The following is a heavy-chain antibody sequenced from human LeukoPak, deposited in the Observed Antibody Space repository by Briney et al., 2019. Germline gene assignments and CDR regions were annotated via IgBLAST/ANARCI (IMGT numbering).Heavy chain of an antibody. CDR3: AREGLSTSTWHICDS. Sequence: GASVTVSCKTSGYSFDGYYMHWVRQAPGQGLEWMGWINPDSGGTYYAQKFQGRVTMTRDTSISTAYMELIGLTSDDTAVYYCAREGLSTSTWHICDSWGRGTLVTVSS. CDR1: GYSFDGYY. J-gene: IGHJ4*02. D-gene: IGHD2-2*01. V-gene: IGHV1-2*02. CDR2: INPDSGGT.